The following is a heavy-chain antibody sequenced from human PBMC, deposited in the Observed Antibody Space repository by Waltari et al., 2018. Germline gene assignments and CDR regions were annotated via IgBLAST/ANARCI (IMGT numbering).Heavy chain of an antibody. CDR3: ATRSAYYGSGLDGYMDV. D-gene: IGHD3-10*01. J-gene: IGHJ6*03. CDR2: ISYDGSNK. CDR1: GFTFSSYA. Sequence: QVQLVESGGGVVQPGRSLRLSCAASGFTFSSYAMHWVRQAPGKGLEWVAVISYDGSNKYYADSVKGRFTISRDNSKNTLYLQMNSLRAEDTAVYYCATRSAYYGSGLDGYMDVWGKGTTVTVSS. V-gene: IGHV3-30-3*01.